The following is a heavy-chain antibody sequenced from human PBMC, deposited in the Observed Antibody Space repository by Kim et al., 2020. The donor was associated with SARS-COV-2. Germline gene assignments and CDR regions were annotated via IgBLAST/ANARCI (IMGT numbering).Heavy chain of an antibody. CDR1: GYTFTSYG. CDR2: ISAYNGNT. V-gene: IGHV1-18*01. Sequence: ASVNVSCKASGYTFTSYGISWVRQAPGQGLEWMGWISAYNGNTNYAQKLQGRVTMTTDTSTSTAYMELRSLRSDDTAVYYCARDLGSSIAVAGTLFYWGQGTLVTVSS. CDR3: ARDLGSSIAVAGTLFY. J-gene: IGHJ4*02. D-gene: IGHD6-19*01.